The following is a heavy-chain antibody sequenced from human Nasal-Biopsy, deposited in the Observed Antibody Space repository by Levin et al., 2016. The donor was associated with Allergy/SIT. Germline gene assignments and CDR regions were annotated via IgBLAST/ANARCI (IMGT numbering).Heavy chain of an antibody. CDR3: ARRREYMDV. Sequence: ASVKVSCKASGYTLTNYDINWVRQAPGQGLEWMGWISVNTENTKYEQKFQGRVTMTIDRFTDTAYMEVRSLISDDTAVYYCARRREYMDVWGKGTTVTVSS. D-gene: IGHD5-24*01. J-gene: IGHJ6*03. CDR2: ISVNTENT. CDR1: GYTLTNYD. V-gene: IGHV1-18*04.